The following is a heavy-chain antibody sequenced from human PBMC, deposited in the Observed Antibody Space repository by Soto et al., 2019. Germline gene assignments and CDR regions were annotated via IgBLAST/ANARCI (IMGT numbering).Heavy chain of an antibody. CDR1: GYNFIKYG. Sequence: QVQLVQSGAEVKKPGASVKVSCKGLGYNFIKYGINWVRQAPGQGLEWMGWISPYSGYTHSAQKFQVRLTLTTDTAATTAYMELRSLRSADTALYYCTREDIVVIPAAQPSPFDSWGQGTLVTVSS. D-gene: IGHD2-2*01. CDR3: TREDIVVIPAAQPSPFDS. CDR2: ISPYSGYT. J-gene: IGHJ4*02. V-gene: IGHV1-18*01.